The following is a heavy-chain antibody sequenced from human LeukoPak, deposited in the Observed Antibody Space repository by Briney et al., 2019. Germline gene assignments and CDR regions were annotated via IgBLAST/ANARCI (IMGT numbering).Heavy chain of an antibody. CDR2: IIPIFGTA. J-gene: IGHJ5*02. CDR1: GGTFSSYA. Sequence: SVKVSCKASGGTFSSYAIGWVRQAPGQGLEWMGGIIPIFGTANYAQKFQGRVTITADESTSTAYMELSSLRSEDTAVYYCARVRVNIRGVTTFDPWGQGTLVTVSS. V-gene: IGHV1-69*13. D-gene: IGHD3-10*01. CDR3: ARVRVNIRGVTTFDP.